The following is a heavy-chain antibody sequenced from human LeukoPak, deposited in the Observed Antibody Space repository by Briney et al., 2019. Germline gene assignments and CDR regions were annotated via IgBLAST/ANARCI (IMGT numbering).Heavy chain of an antibody. V-gene: IGHV1-2*02. D-gene: IGHD2-2*01. CDR1: GYIFNGYF. CDR2: INANSGAT. CDR3: ARGEVVVPADY. J-gene: IGHJ4*02. Sequence: RASVKVSCKASGYIFNGYFLHWVRQAPGQGLEWMGWINANSGATNYAQKFQGRVTMTRDTSSSTAYMELSNLRSDDTAVYFCARGEVVVPADYWGQGTLVTVSS.